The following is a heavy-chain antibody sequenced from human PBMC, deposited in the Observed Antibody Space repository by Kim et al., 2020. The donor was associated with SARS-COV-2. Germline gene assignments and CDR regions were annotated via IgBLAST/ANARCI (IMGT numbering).Heavy chain of an antibody. V-gene: IGHV4-39*01. CDR3: ARLGAITMVRGVIWWFDP. CDR1: GGSISSSSYY. D-gene: IGHD3-10*01. Sequence: SETLSLTCTVSGGSISSSSYYWGWIRQPPGKGLEWIGSIYYSGSTYYNPSLKSRVTISVDTSKNQFSLKLSSVTAADTAVYYCARLGAITMVRGVIWWFDPWGQGTLVTVSS. CDR2: IYYSGST. J-gene: IGHJ5*02.